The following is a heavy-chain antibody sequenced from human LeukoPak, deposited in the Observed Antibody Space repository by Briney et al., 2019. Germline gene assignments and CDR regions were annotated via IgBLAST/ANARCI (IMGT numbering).Heavy chain of an antibody. CDR3: ASRRVLWFGESMGGSFDY. Sequence: GSLRLSCAASGFTFSSYSMNWVRQAPGKGLEWVSSISSSSSHIYYADSVKGRFTISRDNAKNSLYLQMNSLRAEDTAVYYYASRRVLWFGESMGGSFDYWGQGTLVTVSS. V-gene: IGHV3-21*01. CDR1: GFTFSSYS. CDR2: ISSSSSHI. D-gene: IGHD3-10*01. J-gene: IGHJ4*02.